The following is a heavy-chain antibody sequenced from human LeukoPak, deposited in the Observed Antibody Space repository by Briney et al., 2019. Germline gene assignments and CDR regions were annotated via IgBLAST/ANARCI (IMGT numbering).Heavy chain of an antibody. Sequence: SETLSLTCAVYGGSFSGYYWSWIRQPPGKGLEWIGEINHSGSTNYNPSLKSRVTISVDTSKNQFSLKLSSVTAADTAVYYCARAIVGVTGMGYYYGMDVWGQGTTVTVSS. CDR1: GGSFSGYY. CDR3: ARAIVGVTGMGYYYGMDV. D-gene: IGHD1-26*01. CDR2: INHSGST. V-gene: IGHV4-34*01. J-gene: IGHJ6*02.